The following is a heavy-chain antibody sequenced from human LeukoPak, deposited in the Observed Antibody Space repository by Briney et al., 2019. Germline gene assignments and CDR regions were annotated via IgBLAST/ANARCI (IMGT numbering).Heavy chain of an antibody. Sequence: GGSLRLSCAASGFTFSSYSMNWVRQAPGKGLEWVSSISSSSSYIYHADSVKGRFTISRDNAKNSLYLQMNSLRAEDTAVYYCARVIGVRGYFDYWGQGTLVTVSS. V-gene: IGHV3-21*01. D-gene: IGHD7-27*01. CDR2: ISSSSSYI. J-gene: IGHJ4*02. CDR1: GFTFSSYS. CDR3: ARVIGVRGYFDY.